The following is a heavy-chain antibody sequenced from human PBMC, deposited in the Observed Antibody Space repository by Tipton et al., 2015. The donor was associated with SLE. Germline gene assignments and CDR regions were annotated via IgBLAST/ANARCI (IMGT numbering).Heavy chain of an antibody. Sequence: TLSLTCAISGDSVSSNSATWTWIRQSPSRGLEWLGRTYYRSKWYNDYAVSVKSRITINPDTSKNHFSLQLNSVTPEDTAVYYCATGSAYAFDMWGQGTMVTVSS. CDR3: ATGSAYAFDM. CDR2: TYYRSKWYN. CDR1: GDSVSSNSAT. J-gene: IGHJ3*02. V-gene: IGHV6-1*01.